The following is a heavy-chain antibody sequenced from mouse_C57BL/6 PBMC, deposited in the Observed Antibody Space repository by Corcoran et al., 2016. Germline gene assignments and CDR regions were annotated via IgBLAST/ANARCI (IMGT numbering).Heavy chain of an antibody. CDR2: INTYSGVP. Sequence: QIQLVQSGPELKKPGETVKISCKASGYTFTTYGMSWVKQAPGKGLKWMGWINTYSGVPTYADDFKGRFAFSLETSASTAYLQINNRKNEDTATYFCARHHYYGSTMDYGGQGTSVTVSS. V-gene: IGHV9-3*01. CDR1: GYTFTTYG. D-gene: IGHD1-1*01. CDR3: ARHHYYGSTMDY. J-gene: IGHJ4*01.